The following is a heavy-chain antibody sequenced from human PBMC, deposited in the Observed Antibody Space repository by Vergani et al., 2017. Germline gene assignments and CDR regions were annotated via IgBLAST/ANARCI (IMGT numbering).Heavy chain of an antibody. J-gene: IGHJ4*02. CDR2: VFYGGST. CDR3: ASHTAGVRQSPMTSFDY. V-gene: IGHV4-39*01. D-gene: IGHD3-10*01. CDR1: GDSISTSSYA. Sequence: QMQLQESGPGLVKTSETLSLSCTVSGDSISTSSYAWGWIRQPPGKTLEWIGTVFYGGSTSYNPSLKSRVTISLDTSKNQISLHLTSLTAADTAVYYCASHTAGVRQSPMTSFDYWGQGTLVTVSS.